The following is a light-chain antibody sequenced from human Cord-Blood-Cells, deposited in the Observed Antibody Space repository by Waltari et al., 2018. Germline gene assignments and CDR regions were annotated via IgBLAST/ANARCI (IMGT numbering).Light chain of an antibody. Sequence: PGERATLSCRASQSVSSSYLAWYQQKPGQAPRLLIYGASSRATGIPDRFSGSGSGTDFTLTISRLEPEDFAVYYCQQYGSSPYTFGQGTKLEIK. J-gene: IGKJ2*01. CDR1: QSVSSSY. CDR3: QQYGSSPYT. V-gene: IGKV3-20*01. CDR2: GAS.